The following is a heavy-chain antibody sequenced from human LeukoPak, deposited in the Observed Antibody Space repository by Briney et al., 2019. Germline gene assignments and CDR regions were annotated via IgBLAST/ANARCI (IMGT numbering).Heavy chain of an antibody. CDR1: GGSFSGYY. CDR2: INHSGST. Sequence: SETLSLTCAVYGGSFSGYYWSWIRQPPGKGLEWIGEINHSGSTNYNSSLKSRVTISVDTSKNQFSLKLSSVTAADTAVYYCARGGRWFDPWGQGTLVTVSS. J-gene: IGHJ5*02. CDR3: ARGGRWFDP. V-gene: IGHV4-34*01.